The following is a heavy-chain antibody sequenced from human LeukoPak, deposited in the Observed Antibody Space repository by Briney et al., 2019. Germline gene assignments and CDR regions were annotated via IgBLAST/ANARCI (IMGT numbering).Heavy chain of an antibody. V-gene: IGHV1-2*02. CDR2: INPNSGGT. CDR1: GYTFTGYY. Sequence: GASVTVSCKASGYTFTGYYMHWVRQAPGQGLEWMGWINPNSGGTNYAQKFQGRVTMTRDTSISTAYMELSRPRSDDTAVYYCAKDYCSSTSCFDAFDIWGQGTMVTVSS. J-gene: IGHJ3*02. CDR3: AKDYCSSTSCFDAFDI. D-gene: IGHD2-2*01.